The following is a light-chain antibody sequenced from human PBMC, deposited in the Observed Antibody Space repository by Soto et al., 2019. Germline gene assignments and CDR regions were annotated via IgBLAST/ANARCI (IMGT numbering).Light chain of an antibody. CDR2: DVS. V-gene: IGLV2-14*01. J-gene: IGLJ3*02. CDR1: SSDVGGYNY. Sequence: QSALTQPASVSGSPGQSITISCTGTSSDVGGYNYVSWYQQYPGKAPKLMIYDVSDRPSGVSNRFYGSKSGNTASLTISGPQAEDEADYYCSSYTSSSTWVFGGGTKLTVL. CDR3: SSYTSSSTWV.